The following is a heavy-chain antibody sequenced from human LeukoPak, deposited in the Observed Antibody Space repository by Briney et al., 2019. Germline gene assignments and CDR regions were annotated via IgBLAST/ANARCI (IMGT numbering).Heavy chain of an antibody. CDR3: ARGSRSIYDILTGPLDY. D-gene: IGHD3-9*01. Sequence: SVKVSCKASGGTFSSYAISWVRQAPGQGLEWMEGIIPIFGTANYAQKFQGRVTITTDESTSTAYMELSSLRSEDTAVYYCARGSRSIYDILTGPLDYWGQGTLVTVSS. V-gene: IGHV1-69*05. J-gene: IGHJ4*02. CDR2: IIPIFGTA. CDR1: GGTFSSYA.